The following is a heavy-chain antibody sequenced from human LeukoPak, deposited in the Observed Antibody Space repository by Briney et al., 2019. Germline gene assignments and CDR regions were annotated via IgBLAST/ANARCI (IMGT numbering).Heavy chain of an antibody. CDR1: GFTFSSYS. J-gene: IGHJ4*02. CDR3: ARETQGLGREGAIDY. CDR2: ISSSSSYI. V-gene: IGHV3-21*01. Sequence: GGSLRLSCAASGFTFSSYSMNWVRQAPGKGLEWVSSISSSSSYIYYADSVKGRFTISRDNAKNSLYLQMNSLRAEDTAVYYCARETQGLGREGAIDYWGQGTLVTVSS. D-gene: IGHD7-27*01.